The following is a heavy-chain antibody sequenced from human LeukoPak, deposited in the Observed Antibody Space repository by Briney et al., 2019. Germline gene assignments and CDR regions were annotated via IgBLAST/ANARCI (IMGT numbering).Heavy chain of an antibody. CDR3: TTGHGKD. J-gene: IGHJ4*02. D-gene: IGHD1-14*01. CDR1: GFTFSSYA. Sequence: GGSLRLSCAASGFTFSSYAMSWVRQAPGKGLEWVSAISGSGGSTYYADSVKGRFAISRDSSKNTLFLQMNSLRAEDTAIYYCTTGHGKDWGQGTLVTVSS. V-gene: IGHV3-23*01. CDR2: ISGSGGST.